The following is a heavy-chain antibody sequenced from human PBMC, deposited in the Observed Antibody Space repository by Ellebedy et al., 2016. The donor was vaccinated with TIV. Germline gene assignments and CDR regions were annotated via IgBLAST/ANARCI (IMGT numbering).Heavy chain of an antibody. CDR3: ARDLLHNWDEAPLFDY. V-gene: IGHV3-7*01. CDR2: IKQDGSEK. CDR1: GFTFSTYW. Sequence: GESLKISXAASGFTFSTYWMSWVRQAPGKGLEWVATIKQDGSEKYFVDSVKGRFTISRDNAKNSLYLQMNSLRAEDTAVYYCARDLLHNWDEAPLFDYWGQGTLVTVSS. D-gene: IGHD1-20*01. J-gene: IGHJ4*02.